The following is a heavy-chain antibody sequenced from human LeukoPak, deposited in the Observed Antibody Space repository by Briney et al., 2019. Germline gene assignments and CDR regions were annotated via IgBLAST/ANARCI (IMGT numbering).Heavy chain of an antibody. CDR3: ARVPAQGSSWYFDP. CDR1: GGSISSGGYY. V-gene: IGHV4-31*03. J-gene: IGHJ5*02. CDR2: IYYSGST. Sequence: PSETLSLTCTVSGGSISSGGYYWSWIRQHPGKGLEWIGYIYYSGSTYYNPSLKSRVTISVDTSKNQFSLKLSSVTAADTAVYYCARVPAQGSSWYFDPWGQGTLVTVSS. D-gene: IGHD6-13*01.